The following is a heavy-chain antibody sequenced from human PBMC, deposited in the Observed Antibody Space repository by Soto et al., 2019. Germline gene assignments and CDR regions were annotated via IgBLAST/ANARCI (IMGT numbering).Heavy chain of an antibody. Sequence: PGGSLRLSCAASGFTFRSYGIFWVRQAPGKGLEWVALIWYDGSKKYYADSVKGRFTISRDDSKNTLNLQMNSLRAEDTAVYHCARDLGTYPGSYFDYWGQGTLVTVSS. CDR2: IWYDGSKK. CDR3: ARDLGTYPGSYFDY. J-gene: IGHJ4*02. CDR1: GFTFRSYG. V-gene: IGHV3-33*01. D-gene: IGHD2-15*01.